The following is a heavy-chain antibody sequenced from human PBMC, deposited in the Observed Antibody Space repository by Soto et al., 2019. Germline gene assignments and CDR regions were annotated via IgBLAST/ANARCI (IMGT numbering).Heavy chain of an antibody. V-gene: IGHV1-18*01. D-gene: IGHD3-10*01. CDR3: ARVRSITMVRGVISHKDY. CDR1: GYTLTDLP. Sequence: ASVKVSCKVSGYTLTDLPMHWVRQAPGKGLEWMGWISPYNGNTIYAQKLQGRVTMTTDTSTSTAYMELRSLRSDDTAVYYCARVRSITMVRGVISHKDYWGQGTLVTVSS. J-gene: IGHJ4*02. CDR2: ISPYNGNT.